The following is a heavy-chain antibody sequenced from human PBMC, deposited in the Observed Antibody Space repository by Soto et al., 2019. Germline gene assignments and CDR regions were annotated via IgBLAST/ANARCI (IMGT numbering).Heavy chain of an antibody. Sequence: QVPLVQSGAEVKKPGASVKVSCKASGYTFTSYGISWVRQAPGQGLEWMGWISAYNGNTNYAQKLQGRVTMTTDTSTSTAYMELRSLRSDDTAVYYCARDYGYYDSSGYPSFDYWGQGTLVTVSS. D-gene: IGHD3-22*01. V-gene: IGHV1-18*01. CDR1: GYTFTSYG. CDR3: ARDYGYYDSSGYPSFDY. CDR2: ISAYNGNT. J-gene: IGHJ4*02.